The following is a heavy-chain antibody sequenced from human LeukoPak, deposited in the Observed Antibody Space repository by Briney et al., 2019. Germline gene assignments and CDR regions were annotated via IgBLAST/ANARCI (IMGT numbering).Heavy chain of an antibody. Sequence: GGSLRLSCAASGFTFSSYAMSWVRQAPGKGLEWVSAISGSGGSAGSTYYADSVRGRFTIPRDNSKNTLYLQMNSLRAEDTALYYCAKDQKNYYDNTGLDYWGQGTLVTVSS. CDR1: GFTFSSYA. J-gene: IGHJ4*02. D-gene: IGHD3-22*01. CDR3: AKDQKNYYDNTGLDY. CDR2: ISGSGGSAGST. V-gene: IGHV3-23*01.